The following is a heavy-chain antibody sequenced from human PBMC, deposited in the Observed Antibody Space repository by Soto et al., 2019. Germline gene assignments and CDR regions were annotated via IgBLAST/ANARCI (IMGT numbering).Heavy chain of an antibody. Sequence: QVQLVQSGAEVKKPGASVKVSCKASGYTFTSYGISWVRQAPGQGLEWMGWISAYNGNTNYAQKLQGRVTMTTDTSTSTADMELRSLRADDTAVYYCASVKGIAALYGMDVWGQGTTVTVSS. CDR1: GYTFTSYG. V-gene: IGHV1-18*04. D-gene: IGHD6-6*01. J-gene: IGHJ6*02. CDR2: ISAYNGNT. CDR3: ASVKGIAALYGMDV.